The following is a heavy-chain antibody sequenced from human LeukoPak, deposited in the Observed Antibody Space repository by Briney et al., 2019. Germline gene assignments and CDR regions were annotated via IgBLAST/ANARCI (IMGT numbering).Heavy chain of an antibody. Sequence: PSETLSLTCTVSRGSMSRYYWSWIRQSPGKGLEWIGYIYHSGSTNYNPSLKSRLTISVDSSKNLFSLNLTSVTAADTAVYFCARVYVGAVAYFDYWGQGTLVTVSS. CDR3: ARVYVGAVAYFDY. J-gene: IGHJ4*02. V-gene: IGHV4-59*01. CDR1: RGSMSRYY. CDR2: IYHSGST. D-gene: IGHD3-10*02.